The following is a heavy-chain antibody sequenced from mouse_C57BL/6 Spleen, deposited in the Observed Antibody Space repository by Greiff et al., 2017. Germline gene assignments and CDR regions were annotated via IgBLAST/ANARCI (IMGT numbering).Heavy chain of an antibody. CDR2: IDPSDSYT. CDR1: GYTFTSYW. V-gene: IGHV1-50*01. Sequence: QVQLQQSGAELVKPGASVKLSCKASGYTFTSYWMQWVKQRPGQGLEWIGEIDPSDSYTNYNQKFKGKATLTVDTSSSTAYMQLSSLTSEDSAVYYCARLGSSYYGSRDYAMDYWGQGTSVTVSS. CDR3: ARLGSSYYGSRDYAMDY. J-gene: IGHJ4*01. D-gene: IGHD1-1*01.